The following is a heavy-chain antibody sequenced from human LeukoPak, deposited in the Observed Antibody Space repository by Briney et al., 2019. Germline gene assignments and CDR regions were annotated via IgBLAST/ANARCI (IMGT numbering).Heavy chain of an antibody. CDR1: GFTFRNYG. J-gene: IGHJ4*02. Sequence: PGGSLRLSCAASGFTFRNYGMHWVRQAPGKGLEWVAVISSDGNEKYYADSVKGRFTISRDNSKNTLYLQLNSLRAEDTAVYYCAREFFSVYYYGSGSKPLDYWGQGTLVTVSS. CDR2: ISSDGNEK. CDR3: AREFFSVYYYGSGSKPLDY. V-gene: IGHV3-30*03. D-gene: IGHD3-10*01.